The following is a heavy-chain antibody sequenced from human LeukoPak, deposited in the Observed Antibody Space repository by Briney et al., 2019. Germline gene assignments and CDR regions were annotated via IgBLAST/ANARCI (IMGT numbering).Heavy chain of an antibody. CDR1: GFTFSSYA. CDR2: IKQDGSEK. D-gene: IGHD4/OR15-4a*01. CDR3: VRQHDYADY. V-gene: IGHV3-7*01. Sequence: GGSLRLSCAASGFTFSSYAMSWVRQAPGKGLEWVANIKQDGSEKNYVDSVKGRFTISRDNAKNSLYLQMNSLRPEDTSVYFCVRQHDYADYWGQGTLVTVSS. J-gene: IGHJ4*02.